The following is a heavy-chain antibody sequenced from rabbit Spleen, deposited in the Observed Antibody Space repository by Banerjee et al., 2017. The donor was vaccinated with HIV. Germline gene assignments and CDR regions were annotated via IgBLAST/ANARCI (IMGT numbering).Heavy chain of an antibody. V-gene: IGHV1S40*01. CDR1: GCSFSSSYY. CDR3: ARDGYSGGWGIILYYFNL. D-gene: IGHD4-1*01. J-gene: IGHJ4*01. CDR2: IYAGSSGST. Sequence: QSLEESGGDLVKPGASLTLTCTASGCSFSSSYYMCWVRQAPGKGLEWIACIYAGSSGSTYYASWAKGRFTISKTSSTTVTLQMTSLTAADTAAYFCARDGYSGGWGIILYYFNLWGQGTLVTVS.